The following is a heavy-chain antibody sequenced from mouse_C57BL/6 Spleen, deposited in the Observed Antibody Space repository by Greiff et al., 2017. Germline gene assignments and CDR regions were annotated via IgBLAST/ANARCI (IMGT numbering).Heavy chain of an antibody. Sequence: QVQLQQSGPELVKPGASVKISCKASGYAFSSSWMNWVKQRPGKGLEWIGRIYPGDGDTNYNGKFKGKATLTADKSSSTAYMQLSSLTADDSAVYFCAITTVVAPYFDCWGQGTTLTVSS. CDR1: GYAFSSSW. CDR3: AITTVVAPYFDC. D-gene: IGHD1-1*01. J-gene: IGHJ2*01. V-gene: IGHV1-82*01. CDR2: IYPGDGDT.